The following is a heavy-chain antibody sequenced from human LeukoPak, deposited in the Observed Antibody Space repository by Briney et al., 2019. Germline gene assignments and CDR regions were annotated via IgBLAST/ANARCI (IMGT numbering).Heavy chain of an antibody. D-gene: IGHD6-19*01. Sequence: PGGSLRLSCAASGFTFTNYAMSWVRQAPGMGLEWVSGISGSDSGTYYADSVKGRFTISRDNSKNTLYLQMNSLRAEDTAVYYCAKEGMHIAVAGRNAFDIWGQGTMVTVSS. J-gene: IGHJ3*02. CDR2: ISGSDSGT. V-gene: IGHV3-23*01. CDR1: GFTFTNYA. CDR3: AKEGMHIAVAGRNAFDI.